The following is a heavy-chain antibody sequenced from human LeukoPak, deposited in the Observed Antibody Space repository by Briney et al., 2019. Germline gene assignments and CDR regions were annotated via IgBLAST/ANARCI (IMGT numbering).Heavy chain of an antibody. CDR1: GGSISSSSYY. J-gene: IGHJ4*02. CDR2: IYNSGST. Sequence: KPSETLSLTCTVSGGSISSSSYYWVWIRQPPGRGLEWIGSIYNSGSTYYNPSLRSRVTISVDTSKNQFSLKLSSVTAADTAVYYCARIVGASDYWGQGTLVTVSS. V-gene: IGHV4-39*01. CDR3: ARIVGASDY. D-gene: IGHD1-26*01.